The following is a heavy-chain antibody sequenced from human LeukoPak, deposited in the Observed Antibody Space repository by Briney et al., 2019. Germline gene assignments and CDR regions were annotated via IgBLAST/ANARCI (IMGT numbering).Heavy chain of an antibody. J-gene: IGHJ4*02. Sequence: PSETLSLTCTVSGGSISSYYWSWIRQPPGKGLEWLGYIYYSGSTNYNPSLKSRVTISVDTSKNQFSLKLSSVTAADTAVYYCARADYGSGSYYYWGQGTLVTVSS. V-gene: IGHV4-59*01. CDR1: GGSISSYY. CDR3: ARADYGSGSYYY. D-gene: IGHD3-10*01. CDR2: IYYSGST.